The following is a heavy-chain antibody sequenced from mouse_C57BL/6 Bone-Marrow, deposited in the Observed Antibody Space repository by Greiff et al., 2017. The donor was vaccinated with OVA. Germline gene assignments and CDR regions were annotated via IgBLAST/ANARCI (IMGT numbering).Heavy chain of an antibody. CDR1: GYTFTSYW. V-gene: IGHV1-59*01. D-gene: IGHD1-1*01. CDR3: ARDGTCVDY. CDR2: IDPSDSST. Sequence: VQLQQPGAELVRPGTSVTLSCKASGYTFTSYWVHWVKQRPGQGLEWIGVIDPSDSSTKYNQKLSSKATLTEDTASSTAYRQRSSLTSEDSAVYYCARDGTCVDYWGQGTTLTVSS. J-gene: IGHJ2*01.